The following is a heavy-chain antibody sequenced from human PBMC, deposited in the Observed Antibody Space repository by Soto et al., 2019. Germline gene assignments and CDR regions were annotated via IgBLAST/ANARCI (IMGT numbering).Heavy chain of an antibody. CDR2: IYYSGST. V-gene: IGHV4-59*01. J-gene: IGHJ4*02. CDR1: GGSISSYY. D-gene: IGHD7-27*01. CDR3: AGSWGFYYPDY. Sequence: PSETLSLTCTVSGGSISSYYWSWIRQPPGRGLEWIGYIYYSGSTNYNPSLKSRVTISVDTSKNQFSLKLSSVTAADTAVYYCAGSWGFYYPDYRGQGTLVTVSS.